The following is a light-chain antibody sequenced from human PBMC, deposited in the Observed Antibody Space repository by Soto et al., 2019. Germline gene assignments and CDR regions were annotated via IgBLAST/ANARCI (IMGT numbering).Light chain of an antibody. CDR1: SSNIGSNY. CDR3: AAWDDSLRGYV. CDR2: SHN. V-gene: IGLV1-47*01. J-gene: IGLJ1*01. Sequence: QSVLTQPPSASGTPGQRVTISCSGRSSNIGSNYVYWYQQLPGTAPKLLIYSHNQRPSGVPDRFSGSKSGTSASLVISGLRSEDEADYYCAAWDDSLRGYVFGTGTKLTVL.